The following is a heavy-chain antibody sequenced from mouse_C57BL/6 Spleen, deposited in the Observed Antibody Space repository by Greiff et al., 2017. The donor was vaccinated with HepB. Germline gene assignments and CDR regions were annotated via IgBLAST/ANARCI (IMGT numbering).Heavy chain of an antibody. J-gene: IGHJ4*01. CDR2: INPSSGYT. CDR1: GYTFTSYT. Sequence: VKLQESGAELARPGASVKMSCKASGYTFTSYTMHWVKQRPGQGLEWIGYINPSSGYTKYNQKFKDKATLTADKSSSTAYMQLSSLTSEDSAVYYCARLGYADYAMDYWGQGTSVTVSS. D-gene: IGHD2-2*01. CDR3: ARLGYADYAMDY. V-gene: IGHV1-4*01.